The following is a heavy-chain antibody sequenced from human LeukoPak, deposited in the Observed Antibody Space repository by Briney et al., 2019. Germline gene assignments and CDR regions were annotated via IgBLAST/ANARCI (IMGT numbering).Heavy chain of an antibody. CDR2: IYYSGST. V-gene: IGHV4-59*01. CDR3: ARSITGTTWDAFDI. D-gene: IGHD1-7*01. J-gene: IGHJ3*02. CDR1: GGSISSYY. Sequence: SETLFLTCTVSGGSISSYYWSWIRQPPGKGLEWIGYIYYSGSTNYNPSLKSRVTISVDTSKNQFSLKLSSVTAADTAVYYCARSITGTTWDAFDIWGQGTMVTVSS.